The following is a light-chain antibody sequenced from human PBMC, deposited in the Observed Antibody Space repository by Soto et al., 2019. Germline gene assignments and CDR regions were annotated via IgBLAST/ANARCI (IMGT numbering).Light chain of an antibody. CDR3: SSYSSSSTQLV. Sequence: QSALTQPASVSGSPGQSITISCTGTSSDVGDYTYVSWYQQHSRKAPKLMIYYVTYRPSGVSNRFSGSKSGNTASLSISGLQPEDDANYYCSSYSSSSTQLVFGGGTKLTVL. CDR1: SSDVGDYTY. V-gene: IGLV2-14*03. J-gene: IGLJ2*01. CDR2: YVT.